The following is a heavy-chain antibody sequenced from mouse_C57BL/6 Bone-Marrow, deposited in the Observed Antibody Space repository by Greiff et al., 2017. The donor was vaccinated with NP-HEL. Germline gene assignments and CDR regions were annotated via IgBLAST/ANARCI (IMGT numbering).Heavy chain of an antibody. Sequence: QVQLQQPGAELVKPGASVKMSCKASGYTFTSYWITWVKQRPGQGLEWIGDIYPGSGSTNYNEKFKSKATLTVDTSSSTAYIQHSSLTSEDSAVYYLSRSPYYSHYYWYFDVWGTGTTVTVSS. CDR1: GYTFTSYW. CDR3: SRSPYYSHYYWYFDV. J-gene: IGHJ1*03. CDR2: IYPGSGST. V-gene: IGHV1-55*01. D-gene: IGHD2-12*01.